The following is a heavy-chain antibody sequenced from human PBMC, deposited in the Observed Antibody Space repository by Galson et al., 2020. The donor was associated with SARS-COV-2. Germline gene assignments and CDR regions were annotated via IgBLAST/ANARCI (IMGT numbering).Heavy chain of an antibody. CDR1: GFSLSNARMG. V-gene: IGHV2-26*01. J-gene: IGHJ4*02. D-gene: IGHD2-15*01. CDR3: ARIFTDCSGGSCYQGFDY. CDR2: IFSNDEK. Sequence: VSGPTLVKPTETLTLTCTVSGFSLSNARMGVSWIRQPPGKALEWLAHIFSNDEKSYSTSLKSRLTISKDTSKSQVVLTMTNMDPVDTATYYCARIFTDCSGGSCYQGFDYWGQGTLVTVSS.